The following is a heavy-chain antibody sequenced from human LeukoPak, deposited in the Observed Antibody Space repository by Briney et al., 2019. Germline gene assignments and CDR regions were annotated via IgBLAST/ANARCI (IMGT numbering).Heavy chain of an antibody. V-gene: IGHV4-4*07. CDR3: ARGAIVVVPAAIWGFDY. CDR2: IYNIGSP. D-gene: IGHD2-2*02. J-gene: IGHJ4*02. Sequence: SETLSLTCTVSGGSISGYCWTWIRQPAGKGLEWIGRIYNIGSPNYNPALKSRVTISVDTSKNQFSLKLSSVTAADTAVYYCARGAIVVVPAAIWGFDYWGQGTLVTVSS. CDR1: GGSISGYC.